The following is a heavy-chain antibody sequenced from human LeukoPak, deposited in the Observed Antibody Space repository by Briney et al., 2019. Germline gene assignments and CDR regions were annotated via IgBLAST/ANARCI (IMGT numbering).Heavy chain of an antibody. CDR3: ARDYGWWLAFDY. CDR2: ISYDGSNK. D-gene: IGHD2-15*01. CDR1: GFTFSSYA. V-gene: IGHV3-30-3*01. Sequence: GGTLRLSCAASGFTFSSYAMHWVRQAPGKGLEWVAVISYDGSNKYYADSVKGRFTISRDNSKNTLYLQMNSLRAEDTAVYYCARDYGWWLAFDYWGQGTLVTVSS. J-gene: IGHJ4*02.